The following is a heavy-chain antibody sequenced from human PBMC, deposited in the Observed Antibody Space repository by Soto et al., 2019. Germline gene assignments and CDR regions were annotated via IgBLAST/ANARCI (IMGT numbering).Heavy chain of an antibody. D-gene: IGHD3-22*01. CDR1: GGSIGSGDYY. Sequence: SETLSLTCTVSGGSIGSGDYYWSWIRQPPGKGLEWIGYIYYSGSTYYNPSLKSRVTISVDTSKNQFSLKLSSVTAADTAVYYCATSYYYDSSGLLDAFDIWGQGTMVTVSS. CDR3: ATSYYYDSSGLLDAFDI. V-gene: IGHV4-30-4*01. CDR2: IYYSGST. J-gene: IGHJ3*02.